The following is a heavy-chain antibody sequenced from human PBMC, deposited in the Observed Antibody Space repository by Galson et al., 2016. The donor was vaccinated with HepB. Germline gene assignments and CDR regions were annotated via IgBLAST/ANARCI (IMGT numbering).Heavy chain of an antibody. Sequence: SVKVSCKASGGTIRSQAISWVRQAPGQGLEWMGGIFPIFDTTNYAQKFQGRVTITADESANTAYLELSSLTSGDTAVYYCAREKPDIVLVGAGYGMDVWGQGTTVTVSS. CDR2: IFPIFDTT. CDR3: AREKPDIVLVGAGYGMDV. CDR1: GGTIRSQA. V-gene: IGHV1-69*13. J-gene: IGHJ6*02. D-gene: IGHD2-8*01.